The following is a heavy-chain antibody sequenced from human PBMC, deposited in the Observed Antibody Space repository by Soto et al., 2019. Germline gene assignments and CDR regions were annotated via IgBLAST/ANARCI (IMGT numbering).Heavy chain of an antibody. CDR2: VSGNGLST. CDR3: AKVQGSGSGLYYFYYYGMDV. CDR1: GFTFSSYA. J-gene: IGHJ6*02. Sequence: SLRLSCAASGFTFSSYALSWVRQAPGKGLQCVSTVSGNGLSTYYADSVKGRFTISRDNSRNTLYLQMNSLRAEDTAVYYCAKVQGSGSGLYYFYYYGMDVWGQGTTVTVSS. V-gene: IGHV3-23*01. D-gene: IGHD3-10*01.